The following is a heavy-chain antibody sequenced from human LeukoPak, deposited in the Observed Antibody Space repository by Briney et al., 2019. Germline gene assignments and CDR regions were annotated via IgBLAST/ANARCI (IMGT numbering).Heavy chain of an antibody. CDR3: ARGCSSSWYHYYYYMDV. D-gene: IGHD6-13*01. J-gene: IGHJ6*03. CDR1: GGSISSDY. CDR2: IYTSGNT. V-gene: IGHV4-4*09. Sequence: SETLSLTCTVSGGSISSDYWNWIRQPPGEGLEWIGYIYTSGNTNYNPSLKSRVTISVDTSKNQFSLKLSSVTAADTAVYYCARGCSSSWYHYYYYMDVWGKGTTVTVSS.